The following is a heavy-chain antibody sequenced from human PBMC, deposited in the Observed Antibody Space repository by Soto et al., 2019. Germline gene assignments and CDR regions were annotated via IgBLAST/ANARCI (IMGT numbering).Heavy chain of an antibody. Sequence: QVQPVESGGGLDKPGGSLRLSCASSGFTFSDHYMSWIRRSPGKGLEFLSYISPRTTYKNYADSVKGRFTISRDNAKNSLYLQLNSLRAEDTAIYYCSRGGGGGLFDLWGQGTFVTVSS. J-gene: IGHJ4*02. D-gene: IGHD2-21*01. V-gene: IGHV3-11*06. CDR2: ISPRTTYK. CDR1: GFTFSDHY. CDR3: SRGGGGGLFDL.